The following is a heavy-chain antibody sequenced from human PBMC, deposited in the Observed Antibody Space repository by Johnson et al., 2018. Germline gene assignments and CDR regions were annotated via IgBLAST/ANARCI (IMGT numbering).Heavy chain of an antibody. J-gene: IGHJ1*01. V-gene: IGHV3-30*18. Sequence: QVQLVESGGGVVQPGRSLRLSCAASGFTFSAYGIHWVRQAPGKGLEWVAVISYDGSNKYFADSVNGQFTISRDNSKNTRYLQMNSLEAEDTALYDCAKDCEIGAVGTGGYFHHWGQGTLVTVSS. CDR2: ISYDGSNK. CDR1: GFTFSAYG. D-gene: IGHD6-13*01. CDR3: AKDCEIGAVGTGGYFHH.